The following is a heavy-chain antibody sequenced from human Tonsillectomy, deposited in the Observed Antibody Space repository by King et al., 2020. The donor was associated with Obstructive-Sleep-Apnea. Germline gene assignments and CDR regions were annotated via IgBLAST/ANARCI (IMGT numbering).Heavy chain of an antibody. D-gene: IGHD3-22*01. V-gene: IGHV4-59*01. CDR1: GGSISSYY. CDR3: ARDRLGLPIDY. Sequence: QLQESGPGLVKPSETLSLTCTVSGGSISSYYWSWIRQPPGKGLEWIGYIYYSRATNYNPSLKSRVTISVDTSKNQFSLKLSSVTAADTAVYYCARDRLGLPIDYWGQGTLVTVSS. CDR2: IYYSRAT. J-gene: IGHJ4*02.